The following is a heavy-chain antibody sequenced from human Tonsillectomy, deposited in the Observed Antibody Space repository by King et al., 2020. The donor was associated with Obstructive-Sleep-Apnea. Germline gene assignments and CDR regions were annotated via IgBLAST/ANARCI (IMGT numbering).Heavy chain of an antibody. Sequence: QLVQSGAEVKKPGSSVKVSCKASGGTFSSNSIIWVRQAPGQGLAWMGGIIPLLRTTNNAQKFQGRVTMTADKSTRTVYMELSSLTSEDTAVYFCARVRCSSASCYGSYGMDVWGQGTTVTVSS. CDR2: IIPLLRTT. CDR3: ARVRCSSASCYGSYGMDV. J-gene: IGHJ6*02. CDR1: GGTFSSNS. D-gene: IGHD2-2*01. V-gene: IGHV1-69*10.